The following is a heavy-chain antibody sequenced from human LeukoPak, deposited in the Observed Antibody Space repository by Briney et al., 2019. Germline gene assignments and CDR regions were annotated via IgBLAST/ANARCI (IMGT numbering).Heavy chain of an antibody. D-gene: IGHD6-13*01. Sequence: GASVKVSCKASGGTFSSYAISWVRQAPGQGLEWMGRIIPIFGTANYAQKFHGRVTITTDESTSTAYMELSSLRSEDTAVYYCARDSFIIAAAGHFDYWGQGTLVTVSS. CDR2: IIPIFGTA. CDR1: GGTFSSYA. J-gene: IGHJ4*02. V-gene: IGHV1-69*05. CDR3: ARDSFIIAAAGHFDY.